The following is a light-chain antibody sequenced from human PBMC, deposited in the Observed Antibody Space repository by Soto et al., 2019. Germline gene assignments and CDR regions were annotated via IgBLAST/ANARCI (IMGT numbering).Light chain of an antibody. CDR1: QNISDW. J-gene: IGKJ4*01. CDR3: QQYNASPLT. CDR2: KAS. Sequence: DIQMTQSPSTLSASIRDRVTITCRASQNISDWLAWYQHKPGKAPKLLLYKASSVESGVPARFSGSGSGTEFLLTISSLQHDDLGTYYCQQYNASPLTFGGGTKVLI. V-gene: IGKV1-5*03.